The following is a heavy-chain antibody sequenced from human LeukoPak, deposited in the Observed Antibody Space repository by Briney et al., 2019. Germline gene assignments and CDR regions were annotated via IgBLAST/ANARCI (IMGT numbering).Heavy chain of an antibody. V-gene: IGHV4-61*02. Sequence: SETLSLTCTVSGGSISSGRYYWSWIRQPAGKGLEWIGRIYTSGCTKYNPSLKSRVTISVDTSKNQFSLKLSSVTAADTAVYYCARDRGARFYSSSWLSLYYFDYWGQGTLVTVSS. D-gene: IGHD6-13*01. CDR3: ARDRGARFYSSSWLSLYYFDY. CDR2: IYTSGCT. J-gene: IGHJ4*02. CDR1: GGSISSGRYY.